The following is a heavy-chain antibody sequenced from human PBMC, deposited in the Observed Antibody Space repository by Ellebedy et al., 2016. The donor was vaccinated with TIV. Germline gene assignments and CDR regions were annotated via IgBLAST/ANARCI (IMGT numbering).Heavy chain of an antibody. CDR2: INHSGRT. J-gene: IGHJ5*02. V-gene: IGHV4-34*01. Sequence: MPSETLSLTCAVYGGSFSGYYWSWIRQPPGKGLEWIGEINHSGRTNYNPSLKSRVTIAVDTSKNQFSLKLSSVTAADTAVYYCARDASPRGYCSGGSCYWGTWFDPWGQGTLVTVSS. CDR3: ARDASPRGYCSGGSCYWGTWFDP. D-gene: IGHD2-15*01. CDR1: GGSFSGYY.